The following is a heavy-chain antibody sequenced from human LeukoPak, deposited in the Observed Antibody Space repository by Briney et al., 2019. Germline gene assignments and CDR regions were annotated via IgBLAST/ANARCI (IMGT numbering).Heavy chain of an antibody. Sequence: PGGSLRLSCAASGFTFRTYSMKWVRQAPGKGLEWVSYISDSSAMYYADSVRGRFTISRENDKNSLFLQMNSLRAEDTAIYYCARSIPRYDGSAYYPDYWGQGTLVTVSS. CDR2: ISDSSAM. CDR3: ARSIPRYDGSAYYPDY. CDR1: GFTFRTYS. D-gene: IGHD3-22*01. V-gene: IGHV3-48*01. J-gene: IGHJ4*02.